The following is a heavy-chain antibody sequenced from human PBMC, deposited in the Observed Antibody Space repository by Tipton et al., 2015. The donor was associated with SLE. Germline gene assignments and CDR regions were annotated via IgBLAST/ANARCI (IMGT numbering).Heavy chain of an antibody. D-gene: IGHD2-21*02. Sequence: LRLXCAVYGGSFSGYYWSWIRQPPGKGLEWIGEINHSGSTNYNPSLKSRVTISVDTSKNQFSLKLSSVTAADTALYYCARASYGDQFSIDYWGQGTLVSVSS. V-gene: IGHV4-34*01. CDR1: GGSFSGYY. CDR3: ARASYGDQFSIDY. J-gene: IGHJ4*02. CDR2: INHSGST.